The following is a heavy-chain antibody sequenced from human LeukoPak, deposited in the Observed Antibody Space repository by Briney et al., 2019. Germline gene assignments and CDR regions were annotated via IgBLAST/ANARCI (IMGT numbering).Heavy chain of an antibody. CDR2: IIPIFGTA. J-gene: IGHJ3*02. CDR1: GGTFSSYA. D-gene: IGHD3-22*01. V-gene: IGHV1-69*05. CDR3: ARVPGYYYDSSGYYHLGAFDI. Sequence: GASVKVSCKASGGTFSSYAISWVRQAPGQGPEWMGGIIPIFGTANYAQKFQGRVTITTDESTSTAYMELSSLRSEVTAVYYCARVPGYYYDSSGYYHLGAFDIWGQGTMVTVSS.